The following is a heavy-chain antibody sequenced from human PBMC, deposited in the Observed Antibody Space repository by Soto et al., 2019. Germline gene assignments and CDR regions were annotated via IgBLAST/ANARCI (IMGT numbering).Heavy chain of an antibody. D-gene: IGHD3-16*01. CDR2: ISTSNS. J-gene: IGHJ4*02. V-gene: IGHV3-48*02. Sequence: PGGSLRLSCAASGFTFSSYSMNWVRQAPGKGLEWVSYISTSNSIYADSVKGRFTVSRDNAKNSLSLQMNSLRDEDTAVYYCARDHLYSFDYWGQGALVTVSS. CDR1: GFTFSSYS. CDR3: ARDHLYSFDY.